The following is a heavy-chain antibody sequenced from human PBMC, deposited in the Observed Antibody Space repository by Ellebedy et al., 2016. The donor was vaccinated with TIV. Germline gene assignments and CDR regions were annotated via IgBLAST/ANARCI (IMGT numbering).Heavy chain of an antibody. CDR1: GGTFSSYA. D-gene: IGHD2-2*01. CDR3: ARSIERIVVVPNSMAAKLHFYYYGMDV. J-gene: IGHJ6*02. CDR2: IIPIFATA. V-gene: IGHV1-69*13. Sequence: AASVKVSCKASGGTFSSYAISWVRQAPGQGLEWMGGIIPIFATATYAQTFQGRVTITADESASTAYIEVSSLRSEDTALYFCARSIERIVVVPNSMAAKLHFYYYGMDVWGQGTTVTVS.